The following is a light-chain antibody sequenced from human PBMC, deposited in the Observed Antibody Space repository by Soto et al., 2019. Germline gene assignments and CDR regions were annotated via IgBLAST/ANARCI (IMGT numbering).Light chain of an antibody. Sequence: EIVLTQSPGTLSLSPGERASLSCRASQSANSRHLAWYQQKPGQAPRLLIYAASTRATGIPARFSGSGSGTEFTLTISSLQSEDFAVYYCQQYNNWPPITFGQGTRLEIK. CDR3: QQYNNWPPIT. CDR2: AAS. V-gene: IGKV3-15*01. CDR1: QSANSRH. J-gene: IGKJ5*01.